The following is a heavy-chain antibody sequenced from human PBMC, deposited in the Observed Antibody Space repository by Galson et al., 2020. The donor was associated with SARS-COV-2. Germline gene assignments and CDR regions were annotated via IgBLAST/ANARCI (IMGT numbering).Heavy chain of an antibody. CDR3: ARDLSCGGDCYTY. CDR1: GFTFSSYS. J-gene: IGHJ4*02. Sequence: GGSLRLSGAASGFTFSSYSMNWVPPAPGQGLEWVSYISSSSSNIYSADSVKSRFTISRDNAKNSLYLQMNSLRAEDTAVYYCARDLSCGGDCYTYWGQGTLVTVSS. D-gene: IGHD2-21*01. V-gene: IGHV3-48*04. CDR2: ISSSSSNI.